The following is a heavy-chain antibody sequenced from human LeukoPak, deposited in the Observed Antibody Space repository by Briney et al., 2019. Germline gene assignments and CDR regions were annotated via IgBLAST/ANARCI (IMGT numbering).Heavy chain of an antibody. CDR2: IRYDGSNK. CDR1: GFTFSDHD. V-gene: IGHV3-30*02. D-gene: IGHD5-18*01. Sequence: GGSLRLSCAASGFTFSDHDMDWVRQAPGKGLEWVAFIRYDGSNKYHADSVKGRFTISRDNSKNTLSLQMNSLRAEDTAVYYCARDLSGVTGYTYGRGIDYWGQGTLVTVSS. CDR3: ARDLSGVTGYTYGRGIDY. J-gene: IGHJ4*02.